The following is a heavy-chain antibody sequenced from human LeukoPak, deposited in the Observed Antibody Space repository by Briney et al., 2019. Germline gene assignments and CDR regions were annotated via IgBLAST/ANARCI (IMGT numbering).Heavy chain of an antibody. D-gene: IGHD7-27*01. CDR1: GGSISSYY. CDR2: IYYSGST. J-gene: IGHJ6*02. CDR3: ARLQTVWGFDYYYGMDV. Sequence: SETLSLTCTVSGGSISSYYWSWIRQPPGKGLEWIGYIYYSGSTNYNPSLKSRVTISVDTSKNQLSLKLSSVTAADTAVYYCARLQTVWGFDYYYGMDVWGQGTTVTVSS. V-gene: IGHV4-59*08.